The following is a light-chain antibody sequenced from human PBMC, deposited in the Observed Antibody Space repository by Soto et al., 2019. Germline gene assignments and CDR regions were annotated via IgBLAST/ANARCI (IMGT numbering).Light chain of an antibody. J-gene: IGKJ5*01. Sequence: EIVLTQSPATLSLSPGERATLSCRASQSVSTYLAWHQQKPGQAPRLLIYAASKRATGIPARFSGSGSGTDFTLTISRLEPEDFAVYYCQQRSNWPITFGQGTRLEIK. CDR1: QSVSTY. V-gene: IGKV3-11*01. CDR2: AAS. CDR3: QQRSNWPIT.